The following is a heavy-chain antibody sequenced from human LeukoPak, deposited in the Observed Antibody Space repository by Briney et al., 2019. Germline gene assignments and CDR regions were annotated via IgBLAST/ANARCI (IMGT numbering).Heavy chain of an antibody. CDR3: ARASYDAFDI. CDR1: GFTFSNAW. J-gene: IGHJ3*02. Sequence: GGSLRLSCAASGFTFSNAWMSWVRQAPGKGLEWVSSISSSSSYIYYADSVKGRFTISRDNAKNSLYLQMNSLRAEDTAVYYCARASYDAFDIWGQGTMVTVSS. V-gene: IGHV3-21*01. CDR2: ISSSSSYI.